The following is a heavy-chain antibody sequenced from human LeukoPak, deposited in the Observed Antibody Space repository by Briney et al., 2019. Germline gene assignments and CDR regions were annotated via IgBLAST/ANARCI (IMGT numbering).Heavy chain of an antibody. D-gene: IGHD2-15*01. J-gene: IGHJ5*02. CDR2: IIPMFGTA. Sequence: ASVKVSCKASGGTFSSYAISWVRQAPGQGLEWMGGIIPMFGTANYAQKFQGRVTITRNTSISTAYMELSSLRSEDTAVYYCARSIGYCSGGSCLLDWFDPWGQGTLVTVSS. CDR1: GGTFSSYA. V-gene: IGHV1-69*05. CDR3: ARSIGYCSGGSCLLDWFDP.